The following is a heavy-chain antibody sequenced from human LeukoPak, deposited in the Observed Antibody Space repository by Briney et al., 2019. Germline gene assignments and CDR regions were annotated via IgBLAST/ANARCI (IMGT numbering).Heavy chain of an antibody. D-gene: IGHD3-10*01. J-gene: IGHJ4*02. V-gene: IGHV3-23*01. Sequence: PGGSLRLSCAASGFTFSSYAMSWVRQAPGKGLEWVSAISGSGGSTYYADSVKGRFTISRDNAKNSLYLQIYSLRAEDTAVYYCARDRGSSFDYWGQGTLVTVSS. CDR3: ARDRGSSFDY. CDR1: GFTFSSYA. CDR2: ISGSGGST.